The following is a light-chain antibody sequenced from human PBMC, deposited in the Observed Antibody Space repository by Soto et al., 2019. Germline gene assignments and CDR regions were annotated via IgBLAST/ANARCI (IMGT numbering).Light chain of an antibody. CDR2: RNN. V-gene: IGLV1-47*01. CDR3: AAWDDSLSAWV. J-gene: IGLJ3*02. Sequence: QSVLTQPPSASGTPGQRVTISCSGSSSNIGTNNVHWFQQFPGTAPNLLIYRNNRRPSGVPDRFSGSKSGTSASLASSGLRSEDEADYYCAAWDDSLSAWVFGGGTKLTVL. CDR1: SSNIGTNN.